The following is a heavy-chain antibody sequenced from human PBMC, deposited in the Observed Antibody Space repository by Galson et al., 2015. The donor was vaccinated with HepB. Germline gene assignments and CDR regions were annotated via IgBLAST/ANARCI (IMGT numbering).Heavy chain of an antibody. CDR2: ISGSGGST. CDR1: GFTFSSYA. D-gene: IGHD1-26*01. CDR3: ARGGSYYDFRVY. V-gene: IGHV3-23*01. J-gene: IGHJ4*02. Sequence: SLRLSCAASGFTFSSYAMSWVRQAPGKGLEWVSAISGSGGSTYYADSVKGRFTISRDNSKNTLYLQMNSLRAEDTAVYYCARGGSYYDFRVYWGQGTLVTVSS.